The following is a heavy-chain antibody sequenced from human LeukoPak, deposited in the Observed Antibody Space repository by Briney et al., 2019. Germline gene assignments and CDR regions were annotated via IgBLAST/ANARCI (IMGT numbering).Heavy chain of an antibody. CDR2: INPSGGST. CDR3: ARENIVVVPAAHEYYFDY. CDR1: GYTFTSYY. Sequence: GASVNVFCKASGYTFTSYYMHWVRQAPGQGLEWMGIINPSGGSTSYAQKFQGRVTMTRDTSTSTVYIELSSLRSEDTAVYYCARENIVVVPAAHEYYFDYWGQGTLVTVSS. J-gene: IGHJ4*02. D-gene: IGHD2-2*01. V-gene: IGHV1-46*01.